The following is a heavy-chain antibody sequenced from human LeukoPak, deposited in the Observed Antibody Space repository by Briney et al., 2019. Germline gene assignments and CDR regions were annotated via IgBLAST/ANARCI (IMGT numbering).Heavy chain of an antibody. Sequence: SETLSLTCTVSGGSVSSSSYYWGWLRQPPGKGLEWIGSIYYSGSTHYNPSLQSRVTISVDTSKNHFSLKLRSVTAADTAVYYCATLSGYDDRYGMDVWGQGTTVTVSS. CDR2: IYYSGST. J-gene: IGHJ6*02. CDR1: GGSVSSSSYY. V-gene: IGHV4-39*02. CDR3: ATLSGYDDRYGMDV. D-gene: IGHD3-16*01.